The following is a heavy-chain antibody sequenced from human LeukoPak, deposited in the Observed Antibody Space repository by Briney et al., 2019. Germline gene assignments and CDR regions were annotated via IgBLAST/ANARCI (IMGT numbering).Heavy chain of an antibody. J-gene: IGHJ3*02. V-gene: IGHV3-23*01. CDR3: TKDVYWSTSGALGAFDI. Sequence: PGGSLRLSCAASGFTFSDYAMSWLRQAPGEGLQWVSAITGSGGTTYYGDSVKGRFTISRDNSRNTLFLQMDSLIAEDMARYYCTKDVYWSTSGALGAFDIWGQGTMVTVS. D-gene: IGHD6-19*01. CDR2: ITGSGGTT. CDR1: GFTFSDYA.